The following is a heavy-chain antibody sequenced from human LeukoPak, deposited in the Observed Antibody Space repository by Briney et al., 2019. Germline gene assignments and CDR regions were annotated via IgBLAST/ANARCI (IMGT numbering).Heavy chain of an antibody. D-gene: IGHD3-22*01. V-gene: IGHV4-4*07. CDR1: GGSISSYY. J-gene: IGHJ4*02. CDR3: ARERYYYDSSGYYSYFDY. CDR2: IYTSGST. Sequence: SETLSLTCTVSGGSISSYYWSWIRQPAGKGLGWIGRIYTSGSTNYNPSLKSRVTMSVDTSKNQFSLKLSSVTAADTAVYYCARERYYYDSSGYYSYFDYWGQGTLVTVSS.